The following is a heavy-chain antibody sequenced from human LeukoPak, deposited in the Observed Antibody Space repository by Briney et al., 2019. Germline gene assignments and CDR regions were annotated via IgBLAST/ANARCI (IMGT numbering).Heavy chain of an antibody. J-gene: IGHJ4*02. Sequence: GGSLRLSCAASGFTFSSYGLHWVRQAPGKGLEWVAFIRYDGSNKYYADSVKGRFTISRDNSKNTLYLQVNSLRAEDTAVYYCAKDHCSSTSCFYFDYWGQGTLVIVSS. D-gene: IGHD2-2*01. CDR2: IRYDGSNK. CDR1: GFTFSSYG. V-gene: IGHV3-30*02. CDR3: AKDHCSSTSCFYFDY.